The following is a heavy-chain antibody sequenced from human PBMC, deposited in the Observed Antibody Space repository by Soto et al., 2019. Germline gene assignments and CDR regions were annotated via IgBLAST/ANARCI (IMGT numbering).Heavy chain of an antibody. CDR1: GFTFSSYS. Sequence: EVQLVESGGGLVKPGGSLRLSCAASGFTFSSYSMNWVRQAPGKGLEWVSSISSSSSYIYYADSVKGRFTISRDNAKNSLYLQMNSLRDEDTAVYYCARFRLGHQQPYYYYGMDVWGQGTTVTVSS. CDR3: ARFRLGHQQPYYYYGMDV. CDR2: ISSSSSYI. V-gene: IGHV3-21*01. D-gene: IGHD1-1*01. J-gene: IGHJ6*02.